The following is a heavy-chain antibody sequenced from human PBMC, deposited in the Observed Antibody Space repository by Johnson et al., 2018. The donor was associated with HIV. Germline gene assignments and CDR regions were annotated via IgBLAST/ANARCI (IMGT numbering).Heavy chain of an antibody. CDR2: INWNGGST. CDR3: ARDGNDGSPGNDAFDI. V-gene: IGHV3-20*04. J-gene: IGHJ3*02. D-gene: IGHD1-14*01. CDR1: GFTFDDYG. Sequence: VQLVESGGGVVRPGGSLRLSCAASGFTFDDYGMSWVRQAPGKGLEWVSGINWNGGSTGYADYVKGRFTISRDNAKNSLYLQMNSLRAEDTALYYCARDGNDGSPGNDAFDIWGQGTMVTVSS.